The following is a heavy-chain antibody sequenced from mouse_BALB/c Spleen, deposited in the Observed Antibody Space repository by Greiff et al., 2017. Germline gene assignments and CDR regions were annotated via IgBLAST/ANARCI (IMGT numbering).Heavy chain of an antibody. CDR1: GFTFSSFG. Sequence: EVMLVESGGGLVQPGGSRKLSCAASGFTFSSFGMHWVRQAPEKGLEWVAYISSGSSTIYYADTVKGRFTISRDNPKNTLFLQMTSLRSEDTAMYYCARVRTTVAPFDYWGQGTTLTVSS. CDR3: ARVRTTVAPFDY. J-gene: IGHJ2*01. D-gene: IGHD1-1*01. CDR2: ISSGSSTI. V-gene: IGHV5-17*02.